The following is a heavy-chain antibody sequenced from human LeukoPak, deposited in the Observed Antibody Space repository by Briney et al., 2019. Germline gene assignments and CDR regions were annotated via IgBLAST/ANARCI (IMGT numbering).Heavy chain of an antibody. Sequence: GASVKVSCNASGYTFTSYGISWVRQAPGQGLEWMGWISGYNGNTNYAQKLQGRVAMTTDTSTSTAYMELRSLRSDDTAVYYCARRTYSSSSSIFDYWGQGTLVTVSS. D-gene: IGHD6-6*01. J-gene: IGHJ4*02. CDR2: ISGYNGNT. V-gene: IGHV1-18*01. CDR3: ARRTYSSSSSIFDY. CDR1: GYTFTSYG.